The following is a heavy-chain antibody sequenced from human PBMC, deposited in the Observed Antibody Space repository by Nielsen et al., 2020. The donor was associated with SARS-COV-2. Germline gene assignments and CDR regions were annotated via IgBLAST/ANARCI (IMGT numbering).Heavy chain of an antibody. CDR3: ATHTGSYSYYGADV. CDR1: GGSISSHY. CDR2: NYYSGSA. V-gene: IGHV4-59*11. D-gene: IGHD1-26*01. Sequence: SETLSLTCTVSGGSISSHYWTWIRQFPGKGMEWIGYNYYSGSANYNPSLKSRVTISIDTSNNKFSLNLTSMTAADTAVYYCATHTGSYSYYGADVWGQGTLVTVSS. J-gene: IGHJ4*02.